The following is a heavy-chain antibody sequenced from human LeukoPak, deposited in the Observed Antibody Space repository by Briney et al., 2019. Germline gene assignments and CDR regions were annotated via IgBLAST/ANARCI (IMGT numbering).Heavy chain of an antibody. CDR3: ARDSEYSSSWYFFDY. J-gene: IGHJ4*02. D-gene: IGHD6-13*01. V-gene: IGHV3-7*01. CDR1: GFTFSSYW. Sequence: GGSLRLSCAASGFTFSSYWMSWVRQAPGKGLEWVANIKQDGSEKYYVDSVKGRFTISRDNAKNSLYLQMDSLRAEDTAVYYCARDSEYSSSWYFFDYWGQGTLVTVSS. CDR2: IKQDGSEK.